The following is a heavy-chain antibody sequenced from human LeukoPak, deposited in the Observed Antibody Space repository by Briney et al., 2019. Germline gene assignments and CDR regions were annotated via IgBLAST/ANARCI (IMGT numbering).Heavy chain of an antibody. Sequence: GDSLKISCKGSGYSFSNYWIGWVRQMPGKGLEWMGIIYPSDSDTRYSPSFQGQVTISADKSISTAYVQWSSLKASDTAMYYCARRRYYSDTSGYYYYMDVWGEGTTVTVSS. V-gene: IGHV5-51*01. D-gene: IGHD3-22*01. CDR3: ARRRYYSDTSGYYYYMDV. CDR1: GYSFSNYW. CDR2: IYPSDSDT. J-gene: IGHJ6*03.